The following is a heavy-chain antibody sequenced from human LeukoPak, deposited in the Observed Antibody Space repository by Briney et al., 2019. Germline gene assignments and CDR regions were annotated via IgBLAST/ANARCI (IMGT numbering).Heavy chain of an antibody. CDR1: GGSISSSSYY. Sequence: SETLSLTCTVSGGSISSSSYYWSWIRQPPGKGLEWIGYIYYSGSTNYNPFLKSRVTISVDTSKNQFSLKLSSVTAADTAVYYCARESEELRPYYYYYYMDVWGKGTTVTVSS. V-gene: IGHV4-61*01. J-gene: IGHJ6*03. D-gene: IGHD3-3*01. CDR3: ARESEELRPYYYYYYMDV. CDR2: IYYSGST.